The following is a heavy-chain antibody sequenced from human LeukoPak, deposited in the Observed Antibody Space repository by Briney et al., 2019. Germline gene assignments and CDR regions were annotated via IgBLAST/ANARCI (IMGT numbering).Heavy chain of an antibody. CDR1: GYTFTGYY. D-gene: IGHD3-22*01. J-gene: IGHJ3*02. CDR2: MNPNNGGT. Sequence: ASVKVSCKASGYTFTGYYMHWVRQAPGQGLEWMGWMNPNNGGTNYAQKLQGRVTMTTDTSTSTAYMELRSLRSDDTAVYYCARDVGYYDSSGYYYAAQGGAFDIWGQGTMVTVSS. V-gene: IGHV1-2*02. CDR3: ARDVGYYDSSGYYYAAQGGAFDI.